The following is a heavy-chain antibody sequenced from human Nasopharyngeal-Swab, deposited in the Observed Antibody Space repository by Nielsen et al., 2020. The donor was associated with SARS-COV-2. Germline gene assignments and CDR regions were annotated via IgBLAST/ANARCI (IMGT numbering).Heavy chain of an antibody. CDR3: ATDAAGSGFALDT. J-gene: IGHJ3*02. CDR1: GFTFSTDA. Sequence: GESLKISCAASGFTFSTDAMHWVRQAPGKGLEWVTFIWYDGSNKEYADAVKGRFTISRDNSKNTVFLQMNSLRVEDTAVYYCATDAAGSGFALDTWGQGTMVTVLS. V-gene: IGHV3-30*02. D-gene: IGHD3-22*01. CDR2: IWYDGSNK.